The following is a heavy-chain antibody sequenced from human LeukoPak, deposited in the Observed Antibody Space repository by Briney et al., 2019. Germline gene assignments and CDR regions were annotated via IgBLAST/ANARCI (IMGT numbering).Heavy chain of an antibody. CDR3: QRRGQAGYYSLNYFDY. V-gene: IGHV5-51*01. D-gene: IGHD3-22*01. J-gene: IGHJ4*01. CDR1: GYSFTSYW. CDR2: IYLGDSDT. Sequence: GESLKISCKGSGYSFTSYWICWVRQMPGKGLEWMGIIYLGDSDTRYSPSFQGLVTISADKSISTAYLQWRSLKASDTNMYYSQRRGQAGYYSLNYFDYWGQGTLVTVSS.